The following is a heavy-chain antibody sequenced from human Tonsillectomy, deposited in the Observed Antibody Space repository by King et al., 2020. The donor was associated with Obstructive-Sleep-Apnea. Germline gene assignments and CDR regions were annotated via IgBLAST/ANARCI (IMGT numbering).Heavy chain of an antibody. CDR2: IDWDDDN. CDR3: ARTSIYDSTGYVIDY. CDR1: GFSLSTSGVC. D-gene: IGHD3-22*01. J-gene: IGHJ4*02. V-gene: IGHV2-70*11. Sequence: TLKESGPALVKPTQTLTLTCTFSGFSLSTSGVCVSWIRQPPGKALEWLARIDWDDDNYYSTSLKTRLTISKDTSKYQVVLTMTNMDPVDTATYYCARTSIYDSTGYVIDYWGQGTLVTVSS.